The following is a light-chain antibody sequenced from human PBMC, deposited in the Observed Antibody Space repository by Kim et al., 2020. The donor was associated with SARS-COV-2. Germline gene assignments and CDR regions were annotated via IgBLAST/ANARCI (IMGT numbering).Light chain of an antibody. CDR2: GAS. J-gene: IGKJ2*01. Sequence: LSPGERATLSCRASVSVSSRYLAWYQQKPGQAPRLLIYGASSRATGIPDRFSGSGSGTDFTLTISRLEPEDFAVYYCQQYGSSPYTFGQGTKLEI. V-gene: IGKV3-20*01. CDR1: VSVSSRY. CDR3: QQYGSSPYT.